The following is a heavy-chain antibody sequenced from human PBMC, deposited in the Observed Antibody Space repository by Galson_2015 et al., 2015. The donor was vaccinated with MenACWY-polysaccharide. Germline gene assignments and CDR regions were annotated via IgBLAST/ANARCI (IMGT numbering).Heavy chain of an antibody. Sequence: LRLSCAASGFTFSSYTMNWVRQAPGKGLEWVSYISSSSSPIYHADSVKGRFTISRDNAKNSLYLQMNSLRAEDTAVYYCATYYHSYYAFDIWGQGTMVTVSS. J-gene: IGHJ3*02. D-gene: IGHD3-22*01. CDR2: ISSSSSPI. CDR3: ATYYHSYYAFDI. CDR1: GFTFSSYT. V-gene: IGHV3-48*01.